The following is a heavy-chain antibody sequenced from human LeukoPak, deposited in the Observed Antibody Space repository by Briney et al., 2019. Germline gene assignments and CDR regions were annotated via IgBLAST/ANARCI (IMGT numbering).Heavy chain of an antibody. Sequence: GGSLRLSCATTGFIFSDYSMSWVRQAPGKGLEWLSFISTSSNTIYYADSVKGRFTVSRDNAKNSPYLQMNSLTGEDTAAYYCARGAAHSYGYFSDYWGQGILVIVSS. D-gene: IGHD3-22*01. J-gene: IGHJ4*02. CDR3: ARGAAHSYGYFSDY. V-gene: IGHV3-48*01. CDR2: ISTSSNTI. CDR1: GFIFSDYS.